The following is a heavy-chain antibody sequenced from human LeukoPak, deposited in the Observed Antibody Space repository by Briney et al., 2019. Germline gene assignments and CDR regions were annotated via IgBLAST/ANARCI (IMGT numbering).Heavy chain of an antibody. CDR3: ARQNCDRGYAFDI. J-gene: IGHJ3*02. CDR2: IYHSGST. V-gene: IGHV4-30-2*01. D-gene: IGHD1-1*01. CDR1: GGSISSGAFS. Sequence: PSETLSLTCAVSGGSISSGAFSWSWIRQPPGKGLEWIGYIYHSGSTYYSPSLKSRVTISVDTSKNQFSLKLSSVTAADTAVYFCARQNCDRGYAFDIWGRGTMVTAS.